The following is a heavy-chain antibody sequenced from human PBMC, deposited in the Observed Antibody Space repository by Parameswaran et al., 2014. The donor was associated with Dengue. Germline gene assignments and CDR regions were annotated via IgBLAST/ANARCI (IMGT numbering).Heavy chain of an antibody. V-gene: IGHV3-7*01. CDR3: AREGCSTSCYYYYGMDV. CDR2: IKQDGSEK. J-gene: IGHJ6*02. CDR1: GFTFRSYW. Sequence: QAGGSLRLSCAASGFTFRSYWMSWVRQAPGKGLEWVANIKQDGSEKYYVDSVKGRFTISRDNAKKSLYLQMNSLRVEDTAVYYCAREGCSTSCYYYYGMDVWGQGTTVTVSS. D-gene: IGHD2-2*01.